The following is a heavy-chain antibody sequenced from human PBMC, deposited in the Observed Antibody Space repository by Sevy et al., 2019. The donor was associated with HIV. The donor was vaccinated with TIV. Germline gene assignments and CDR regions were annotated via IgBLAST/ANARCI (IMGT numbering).Heavy chain of an antibody. D-gene: IGHD3-10*01. J-gene: IGHJ6*02. V-gene: IGHV3-21*04. Sequence: GGSLRLSCVGSGITFSYYSMNWVRQAPGKGLEWVSAISSSSSNIYYADSVKGRFTISRDKAKKSVYLQMNSLRAEDTAVYYCARDRDGSGSSGGYGMDVWGQGTTVTVSS. CDR1: GITFSYYS. CDR2: ISSSSSNI. CDR3: ARDRDGSGSSGGYGMDV.